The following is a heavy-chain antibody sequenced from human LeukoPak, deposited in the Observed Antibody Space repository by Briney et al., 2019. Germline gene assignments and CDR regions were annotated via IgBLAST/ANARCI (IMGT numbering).Heavy chain of an antibody. Sequence: GGSLRLSCVASGFTFSRYEMNWVRQAPGKGLEWVSYISSSGSTIYYADSVKGRFTISRDNAKNSLYLQMNSLRAEDTAVYYCAELGITMIGGVWGKGTTVTISS. D-gene: IGHD3-10*02. CDR2: ISSSGSTI. CDR1: GFTFSRYE. J-gene: IGHJ6*04. CDR3: AELGITMIGGV. V-gene: IGHV3-48*03.